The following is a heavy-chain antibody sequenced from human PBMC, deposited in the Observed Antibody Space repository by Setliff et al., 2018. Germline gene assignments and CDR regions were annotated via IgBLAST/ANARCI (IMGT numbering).Heavy chain of an antibody. CDR3: VGRDFSGGDS. J-gene: IGHJ5*01. CDR2: VYNTGTT. CDR1: GGSVSSGYYY. Sequence: SETLSLTCNVSGGSVSSGYYYWDWIRQPPGKGLEWIGRVYNTGTTNYNPSLKSRVTISISADTSNKSFSLNLFSVTAADTAVYYCVGRDFSGGDSWGHGTLVTVS. D-gene: IGHD6-25*01. V-gene: IGHV4-39*02.